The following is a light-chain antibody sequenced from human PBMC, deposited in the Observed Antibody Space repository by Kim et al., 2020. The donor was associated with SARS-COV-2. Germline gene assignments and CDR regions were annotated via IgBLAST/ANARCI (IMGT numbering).Light chain of an antibody. CDR1: SSNIGKNA. CDR2: YDN. CDR3: AAWDYSLTAWV. J-gene: IGLJ3*02. Sequence: ELTQPPSVSEAPRQRVTISCSGSSSNIGKNAVNWYQQLPGKAPKLLIYYDNLLPSGVSDRFSGSKSGTSASLAISGLQSEDEADYYCAAWDYSLTAWVFGGGTQLTVL. V-gene: IGLV1-36*01.